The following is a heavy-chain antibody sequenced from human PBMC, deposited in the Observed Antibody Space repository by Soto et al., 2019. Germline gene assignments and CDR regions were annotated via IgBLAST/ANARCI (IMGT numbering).Heavy chain of an antibody. CDR3: AKETWVTMIVVVIHYGMDV. CDR1: GFTFSSYG. J-gene: IGHJ6*02. V-gene: IGHV3-30*18. CDR2: ISYDGSNK. D-gene: IGHD3-22*01. Sequence: QVQLVESGGGVVQPGRSLRLSCAASGFTFSSYGMHWVRQAPGTGLDWVAVISYDGSNKYYADSVKGRFTISRDNSKKTLYLQMNSLRAEDTAVYYFAKETWVTMIVVVIHYGMDVWGQGPTVTVSS.